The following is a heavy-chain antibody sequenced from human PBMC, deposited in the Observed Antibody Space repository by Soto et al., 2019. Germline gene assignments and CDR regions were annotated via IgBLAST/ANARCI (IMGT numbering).Heavy chain of an antibody. J-gene: IGHJ4*02. CDR1: GGTFSSYA. Sequence: SVKVSCKASGGTFSSYAISWVRQAPGQGLEWMGGIIPIFGTANYAQKFQGRVTITADESTSTAYMELSSLRSEDTAVYYCARSGSGQLGYFDYWGQGTLVTVSS. CDR2: IIPIFGTA. V-gene: IGHV1-69*13. D-gene: IGHD6-6*01. CDR3: ARSGSGQLGYFDY.